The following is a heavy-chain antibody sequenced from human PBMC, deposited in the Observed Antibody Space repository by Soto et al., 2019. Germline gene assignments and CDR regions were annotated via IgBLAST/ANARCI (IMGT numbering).Heavy chain of an antibody. CDR2: ISSSSSYI. V-gene: IGHV3-21*01. D-gene: IGHD5-12*01. CDR1: GFTFSSYA. Sequence: GGSLRLSCAASGFTFSSYAMSWVRQAPGKGLEWVSAISSSSSYIYYADSVKGRFTISRDNAKNSLYLQMNSLRAEDTAVYYCARDYSRGYSGYDAFDYWGQGTLVTVSS. CDR3: ARDYSRGYSGYDAFDY. J-gene: IGHJ4*02.